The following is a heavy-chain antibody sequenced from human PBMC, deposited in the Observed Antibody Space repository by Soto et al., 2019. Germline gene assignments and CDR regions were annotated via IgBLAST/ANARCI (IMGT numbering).Heavy chain of an antibody. CDR1: GGTVTNYA. V-gene: IGHV1-69*06. CDR2: IIPIFGST. CDR3: ARSSFDRSGYYVYYFDS. J-gene: IGHJ4*02. D-gene: IGHD3-9*01. Sequence: EASVKVSCKASGGTVTNYAINWVRQAPGQGLEWMGGIIPIFGSTNYAQTFQARVTFTADRSTTTVYMELKSLTIEDTAVYYCARSSFDRSGYYVYYFDSWGQGTLVTVSS.